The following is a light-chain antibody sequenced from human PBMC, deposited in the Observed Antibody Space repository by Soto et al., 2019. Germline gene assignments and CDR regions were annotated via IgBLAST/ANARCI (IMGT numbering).Light chain of an antibody. CDR3: CSFRATAARDGRV. J-gene: IGLJ3*02. CDR2: EVS. CDR1: SRDVGSYNY. V-gene: IGLV2-14*01. Sequence: QSALTQPASVSGSPGQSITISCTGSSRDVGSYNYVSWYQQHPGKAPKLLIYEVSNRPSGVSDRFSGSESGDTASLTISGLQAEDEADYYCCSFRATAARDGRVFGGGTKLTVL.